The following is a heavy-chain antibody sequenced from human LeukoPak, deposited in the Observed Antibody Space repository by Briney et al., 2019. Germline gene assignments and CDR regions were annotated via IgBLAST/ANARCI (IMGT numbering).Heavy chain of an antibody. Sequence: AGGSLRLSCAASGFTVSSYAMSWVRQAPGKGLEWVSAISGSGGSTYYADSVKGRFTISRDNSKNTLYLQMNSLRAEDTAVYYCAKDGARHLKIVGATHFDYWGQGTLVTVSS. CDR1: GFTVSSYA. D-gene: IGHD1-26*01. CDR2: ISGSGGST. J-gene: IGHJ4*02. V-gene: IGHV3-23*01. CDR3: AKDGARHLKIVGATHFDY.